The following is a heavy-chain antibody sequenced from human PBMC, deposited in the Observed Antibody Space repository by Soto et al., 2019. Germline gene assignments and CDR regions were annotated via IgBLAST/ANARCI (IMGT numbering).Heavy chain of an antibody. D-gene: IGHD3-16*02. CDR2: IKSKTDGGTT. CDR1: GFTFSNAW. V-gene: IGHV3-15*01. CDR3: TTHPPYDYIWGSYRHPNWFDP. J-gene: IGHJ5*02. Sequence: EVQLVESGGGLVKPGGSLRLSCAASGFTFSNAWMSWVRQAPGKGLEWVGRIKSKTDGGTTDYAAPVKGRFTISRENSKITLYLQMNSLKTEDTAVYYCTTHPPYDYIWGSYRHPNWFDPWGQGTLVTVSS.